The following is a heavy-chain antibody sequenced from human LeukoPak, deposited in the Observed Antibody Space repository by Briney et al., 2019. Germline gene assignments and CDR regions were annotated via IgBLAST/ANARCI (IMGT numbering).Heavy chain of an antibody. D-gene: IGHD3-9*01. CDR2: SGSGGST. Sequence: HTGGSLRLSCAASGFTFNYYAMSWVRQAPGKGLEWVSGSGSGGSTYYADSVKGRFTISRDNSKNTLYLQMNSLRAEDTAVYYCANELLRYFDWSKSYAFDIWGQGTMVTVSS. J-gene: IGHJ3*02. V-gene: IGHV3-23*01. CDR1: GFTFNYYA. CDR3: ANELLRYFDWSKSYAFDI.